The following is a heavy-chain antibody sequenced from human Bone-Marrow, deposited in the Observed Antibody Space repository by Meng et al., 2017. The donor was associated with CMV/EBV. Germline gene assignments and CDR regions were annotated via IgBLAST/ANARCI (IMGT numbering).Heavy chain of an antibody. V-gene: IGHV1-18*01. CDR2: ISAYNGNT. J-gene: IGHJ6*02. D-gene: IGHD2-2*01. CDR1: GYTFTSYG. Sequence: ASVKVSCKASGYTFTSYGISWVRQAPGQGLEWMGWISAYNGNTNYAQKLQGRVTITADKSTSTAYMELSSLRSEDTAVYYCARWGRYCSSTSCRDLGMDVWGQGTTVTVSS. CDR3: ARWGRYCSSTSCRDLGMDV.